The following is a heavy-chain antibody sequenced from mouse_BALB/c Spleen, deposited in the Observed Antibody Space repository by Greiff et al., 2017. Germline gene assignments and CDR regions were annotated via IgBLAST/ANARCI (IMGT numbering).Heavy chain of an antibody. J-gene: IGHJ4*01. V-gene: IGHV6-6*02. D-gene: IGHD2-3*01. CDR2: IRLKSNNYAT. Sequence: EVKLVESGGGLVQPGGSMKLSCVASGFTFSNYWMNWVRQSPEKGLEWVAEIRLKSNNYATHYAESVKGRFTISRDDSKSSVYLQMNNLRAEDTGIYYCTRSYDPYYYAMDYWGQGTSVTVSS. CDR3: TRSYDPYYYAMDY. CDR1: GFTFSNYW.